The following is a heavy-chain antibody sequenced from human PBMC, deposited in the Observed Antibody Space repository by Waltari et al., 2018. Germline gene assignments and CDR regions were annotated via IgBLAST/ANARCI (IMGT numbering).Heavy chain of an antibody. CDR2: INPNSGGT. Sequence: QVQLVQSGAEVKKPGASVKVSCKASGYTFTGYYMHWVRQAPGQGLEWMGRINPNSGGTTYAQKFQGRVTMTSDTSISTAYMELSRLRSDDTAVYYCARDRVDDSSGSCDYWGQGTLVTVSS. D-gene: IGHD3-22*01. J-gene: IGHJ4*02. CDR3: ARDRVDDSSGSCDY. CDR1: GYTFTGYY. V-gene: IGHV1-2*06.